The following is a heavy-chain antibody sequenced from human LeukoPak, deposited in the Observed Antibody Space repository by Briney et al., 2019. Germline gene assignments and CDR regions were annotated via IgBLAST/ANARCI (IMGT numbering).Heavy chain of an antibody. CDR3: TSNPPGIARDGAEYFQH. D-gene: IGHD6-13*01. CDR1: GFTFSGDS. V-gene: IGHV3-21*01. CDR2: ISSSSSHI. Sequence: GGYLRPSCAASGFTFSGDSMRWVRQAAGNGMEWVSSISSSSSHIYYAASVKGRFTISRDNAKNSLYLQMNSLRAEDTAVYYCTSNPPGIARDGAEYFQHWGQGTLVTVSS. J-gene: IGHJ1*01.